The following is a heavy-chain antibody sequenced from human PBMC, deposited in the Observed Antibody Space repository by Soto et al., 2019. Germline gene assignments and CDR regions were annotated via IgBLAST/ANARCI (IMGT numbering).Heavy chain of an antibody. CDR1: GFSLDAYT. J-gene: IGHJ4*02. Sequence: VHLVESGGGLVQPGRSLKLSCAASGFSLDAYTMHWVRQAPGKGLEWVSSISWNSASLGYADSVKGRFTISSDNARNSLLLQMKSLRAEDTAFYYCVRAQCSGTTCYDVSRVYWGQGTLVTVSS. CDR3: VRAQCSGTTCYDVSRVY. D-gene: IGHD2-2*01. CDR2: ISWNSASL. V-gene: IGHV3-9*01.